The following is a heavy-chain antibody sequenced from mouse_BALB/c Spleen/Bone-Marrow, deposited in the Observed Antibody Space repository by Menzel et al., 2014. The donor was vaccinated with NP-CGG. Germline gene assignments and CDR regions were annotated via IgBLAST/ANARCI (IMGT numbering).Heavy chain of an antibody. CDR3: ARCGYYGFLAC. Sequence: EVHLVESGGGLVQPGGSLKLSCAASGFDFSSXWXLWVRLASXXLXAFLGXIYPNSRTINHTPSLKDKFTISRDNAKNTLDLQMNKVRSEDTALYYCARCGYYGFLACWGQGTTLTVSS. J-gene: IGHJ2*01. D-gene: IGHD1-1*01. CDR1: GFDFSSXW. V-gene: IGHV4-1*02. CDR2: IYPNSRTI.